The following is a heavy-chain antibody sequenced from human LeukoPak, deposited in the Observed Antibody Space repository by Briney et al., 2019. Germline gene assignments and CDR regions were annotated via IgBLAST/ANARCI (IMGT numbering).Heavy chain of an antibody. D-gene: IGHD5-18*01. CDR2: ISYDGSSK. CDR1: GFTFSSYG. V-gene: IGHV3-30*18. Sequence: GRSLRLSCAASGFTFSSYGMHWVRQAPGKGLEWVAVISYDGSSKYYADSVKGRFTISRDNSKNTLYLQMNSLRAEDTAVYYCAKASAPGYSYGLEYFQHWGQGTLVTVSS. J-gene: IGHJ1*01. CDR3: AKASAPGYSYGLEYFQH.